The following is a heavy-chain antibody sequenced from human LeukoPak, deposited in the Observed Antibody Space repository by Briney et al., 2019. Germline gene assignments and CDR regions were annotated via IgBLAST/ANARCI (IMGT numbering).Heavy chain of an antibody. D-gene: IGHD3-10*01. V-gene: IGHV4-59*01. CDR1: GGSISSYY. J-gene: IGHJ2*01. Sequence: SETLSLTCTVSGGSISSYYWSWIRQPPGKGLEWIGYIYDSGSTNYNPSLESRISISLDTSKNQFSLKLSSVTAADTAVYYCARGLVRGVTRSYWYFDLWGRGTLVTVSS. CDR3: ARGLVRGVTRSYWYFDL. CDR2: IYDSGST.